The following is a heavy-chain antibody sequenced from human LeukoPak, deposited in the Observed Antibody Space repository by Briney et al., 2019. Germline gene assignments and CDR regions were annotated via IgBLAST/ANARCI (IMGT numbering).Heavy chain of an antibody. CDR1: GFTLSSYS. Sequence: GGSRRLSCAASGFTLSSYSMNWVRQAPGKGLEWVSSISSSSSYIYYADSVKGRFTISRDNAKNSLYLQMNSLRAEDTVVYYCASHYDSSGYYPDYWGQGTLSPSPQ. J-gene: IGHJ4*02. CDR3: ASHYDSSGYYPDY. D-gene: IGHD3-22*01. V-gene: IGHV3-21*01. CDR2: ISSSSSYI.